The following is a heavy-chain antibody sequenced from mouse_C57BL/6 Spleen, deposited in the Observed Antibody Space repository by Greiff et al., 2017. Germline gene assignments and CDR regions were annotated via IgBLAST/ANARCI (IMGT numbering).Heavy chain of an antibody. V-gene: IGHV2-9-1*01. CDR2: ICTGGGK. D-gene: IGHD4-1*01. CDR1: GFSFTSYA. Sequence: VQLVESGPGLVAPSPSLSITCTVSGFSFTSYAISWVRQPPGKGLEWLGVICTGGGKNYNSALKSRLSISKDNSTSQVFLKMNSLQTDDTARYYCARKELGDYFDYWGQGTTLTVSS. J-gene: IGHJ2*01. CDR3: ARKELGDYFDY.